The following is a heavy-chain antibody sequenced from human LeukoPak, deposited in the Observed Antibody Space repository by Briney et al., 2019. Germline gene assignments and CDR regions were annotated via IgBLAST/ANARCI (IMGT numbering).Heavy chain of an antibody. CDR2: ISIYNGNT. V-gene: IGHV1-18*01. CDR3: ARITYDFWSGYYMPDDP. Sequence: ASVKVSCKASGYTFTNYGISWVRQAPGQGLEWMGWISIYNGNTDYAQKLRGRVTMTTDTSTSTAYMELRSLRSDDTAVYCCARITYDFWSGYYMPDDPWGQGTLVTVSS. CDR1: GYTFTNYG. J-gene: IGHJ5*02. D-gene: IGHD3-3*01.